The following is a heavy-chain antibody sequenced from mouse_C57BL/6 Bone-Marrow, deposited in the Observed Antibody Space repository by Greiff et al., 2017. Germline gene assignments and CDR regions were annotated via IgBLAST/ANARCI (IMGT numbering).Heavy chain of an antibody. CDR2: ISYDGSN. V-gene: IGHV3-6*01. Sequence: ESGPGLVKPSQSLSLTCSVTGYSITSGYYWNWIRQFPGNKLEWMGYISYDGSNNYNPSLKNRISITRDTSKNQFFLKLNSVTTEDTATYYCAGTTVVAKGFDYWGQGTTLTVSS. CDR1: GYSITSGYY. J-gene: IGHJ2*01. CDR3: AGTTVVAKGFDY. D-gene: IGHD1-1*01.